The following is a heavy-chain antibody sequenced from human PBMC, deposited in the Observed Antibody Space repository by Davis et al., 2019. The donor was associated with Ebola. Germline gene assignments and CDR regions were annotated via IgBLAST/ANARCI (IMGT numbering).Heavy chain of an antibody. CDR3: ARRNADWNEERNWFDP. D-gene: IGHD1-1*01. Sequence: SETLSLTCTVSGGSISSYYWSWIRQPPGKGLEWIGYIYYSGSTNYNPSLKSRVTISVDTSKNQFSLKLSSVTAADTAVYYCARRNADWNEERNWFDPWGQGTLVTVSS. V-gene: IGHV4-59*01. J-gene: IGHJ5*02. CDR1: GGSISSYY. CDR2: IYYSGST.